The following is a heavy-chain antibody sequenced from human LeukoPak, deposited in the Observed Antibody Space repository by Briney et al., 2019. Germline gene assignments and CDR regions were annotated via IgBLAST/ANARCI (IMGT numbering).Heavy chain of an antibody. CDR3: ARESGQWLAGGFDY. V-gene: IGHV3-33*01. CDR1: GFTFSSYG. D-gene: IGHD6-19*01. Sequence: GGPRRLSCAASGFTFSSYGMHWVRQAPAKGLEGGAVIWYDGSNKYYADSVKGRFTISRDNSENTLYLQMNSLRAEDTAVYYCARESGQWLAGGFDYWGQGTLVTVSS. CDR2: IWYDGSNK. J-gene: IGHJ4*02.